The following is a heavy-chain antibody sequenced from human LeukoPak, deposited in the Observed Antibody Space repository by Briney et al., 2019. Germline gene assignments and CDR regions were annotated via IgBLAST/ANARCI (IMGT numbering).Heavy chain of an antibody. V-gene: IGHV3-15*01. Sequence: GGSLRLSCAASGFTFSNAWMSWVREAPGKGLEWVGRIKSKTDGGTTDYAAPVKGRFTISRDDSKNTLYLQMNSLKTEDTAVYYCTTALERRGGYYCRDVWGKGTTVTVSS. D-gene: IGHD1-1*01. J-gene: IGHJ6*04. CDR2: IKSKTDGGTT. CDR3: TTALERRGGYYCRDV. CDR1: GFTFSNAW.